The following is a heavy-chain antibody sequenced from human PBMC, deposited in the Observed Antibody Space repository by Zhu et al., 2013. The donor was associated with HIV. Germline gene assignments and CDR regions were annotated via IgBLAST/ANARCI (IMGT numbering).Heavy chain of an antibody. CDR3: AKGAGPTTAERY. D-gene: IGHD1-1*01. J-gene: IGHJ4*02. Sequence: EVQLLESGGGLVQPGGSLRLSCAASGFTFSSFAMNWVRQAPGKGLEWVSGITESGATTYYADSVKGRFTISRDNSGNTLYLQMNSLRVEDTAVYYCAKGAGPTTAERYWGQGTLVTVSS. CDR2: ITESGATT. V-gene: IGHV3-23*01. CDR1: GFTFSSFA.